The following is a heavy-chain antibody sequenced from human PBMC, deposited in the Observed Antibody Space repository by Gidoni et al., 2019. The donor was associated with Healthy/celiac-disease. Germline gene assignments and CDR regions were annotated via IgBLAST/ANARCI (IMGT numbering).Heavy chain of an antibody. CDR1: GFTFYDYA. CDR3: AKDMLRYCSSTSCPLYGMDV. V-gene: IGHV3-9*01. Sequence: EVQLVESGGGLVQPGRSLRLSCEASGFTFYDYALHWVRQAPGKGLEWVSGISWNSGSIGYADSVKGRFTISRDNAKNSLYLQMNSLRAEDTALYYCAKDMLRYCSSTSCPLYGMDVWGQGTTVTVSS. D-gene: IGHD2-2*01. CDR2: ISWNSGSI. J-gene: IGHJ6*02.